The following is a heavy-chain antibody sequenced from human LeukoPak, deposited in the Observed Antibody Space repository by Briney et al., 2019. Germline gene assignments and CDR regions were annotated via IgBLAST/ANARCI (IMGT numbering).Heavy chain of an antibody. CDR1: GGTFSSYA. V-gene: IGHV1-69*13. J-gene: IGHJ6*02. CDR3: AREYYYDSSGYTYYYYGMDV. D-gene: IGHD3-22*01. Sequence: GASVKVSCKASGGTFSSYAISWVRQAPGQGLEWMGGLIPIFGTANYAQKFQGRVTITADESTSTAYMELSSLRSEDTAVYYCAREYYYDSSGYTYYYYGMDVWGQGTTVTVSS. CDR2: LIPIFGTA.